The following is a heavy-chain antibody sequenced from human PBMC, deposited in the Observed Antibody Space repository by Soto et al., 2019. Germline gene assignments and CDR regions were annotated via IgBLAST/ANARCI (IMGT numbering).Heavy chain of an antibody. D-gene: IGHD4-17*01. CDR3: ARDYYGGNSGWFDP. CDR1: GGSISSGNYY. Sequence: QVQLQESGPGLVKPSQTLSLTCTVSGGSISSGNYYWSWIRQPPGKGLEWIGYIYSSGSTYNNPSLKSRVIISVATSKYQLSLKLSSVTAADTAVYYCARDYYGGNSGWFDPWGQGTLVTVSS. V-gene: IGHV4-30-4*01. CDR2: IYSSGST. J-gene: IGHJ5*02.